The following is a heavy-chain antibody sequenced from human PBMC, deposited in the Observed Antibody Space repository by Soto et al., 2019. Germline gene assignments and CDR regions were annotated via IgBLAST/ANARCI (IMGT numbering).Heavy chain of an antibody. D-gene: IGHD2-21*01. CDR2: IYATGAV. J-gene: IGHJ5*02. CDR1: GAALNSGNYY. V-gene: IGHV4-31*03. Sequence: SETLSLTCSVSGAALNSGNYYWSWIRQVPGKGLEWIGHIYATGAVDYNPSLRDRITISQDTSERQFSLNLRLVTAADTAVYYCARLRIATNNYKWFDPWGQGTLVTVSS. CDR3: ARLRIATNNYKWFDP.